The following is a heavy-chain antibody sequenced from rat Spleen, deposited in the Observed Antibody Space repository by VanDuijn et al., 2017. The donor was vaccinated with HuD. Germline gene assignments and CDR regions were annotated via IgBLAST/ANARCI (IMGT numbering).Heavy chain of an antibody. CDR3: AKFTRVYFDY. Sequence: EVQLVESGGGLVQPGRSLKLSCAASGFTFSNYGMAWVRQAPTTGLEWVATISHDGSGTDYRDSVKGRFTISRDNAKSSLYLQMDSLRSEETSTYYCAKFTRVYFDYWGQGVMVTVSS. CDR1: GFTFSNYG. D-gene: IGHD1-4*01. CDR2: ISHDGSGT. J-gene: IGHJ2*01. V-gene: IGHV5-29*01.